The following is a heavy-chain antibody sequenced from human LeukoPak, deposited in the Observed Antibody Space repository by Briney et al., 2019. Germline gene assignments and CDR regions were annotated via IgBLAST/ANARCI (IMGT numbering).Heavy chain of an antibody. D-gene: IGHD1-1*01. CDR2: IYYSGST. CDR3: AGTTTARPFDP. V-gene: IGHV4-59*01. J-gene: IGHJ5*02. Sequence: SETLSLTCTVSGGSISSYYWSWIRQPPGKGVEWVGYIYYSGSTNYNASLKSRVTISVDTSKNQFSLKLSSVTAADTAVYYCAGTTTARPFDPWGQGTLVTVSS. CDR1: GGSISSYY.